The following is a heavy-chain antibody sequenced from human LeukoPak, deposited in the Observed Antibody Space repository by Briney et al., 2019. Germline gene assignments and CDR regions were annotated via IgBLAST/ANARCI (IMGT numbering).Heavy chain of an antibody. CDR3: VRAGYYFDY. CDR1: GFTFSSYG. Sequence: GGSLRLSCAASGFTFSSYGMHWVRQAPGKGLEWVAVISYDGNNKNYADSVKGRFTISRDNSKNTLYLQMNSLRAEDTAVYYCVRAGYYFDYWGQGTLVTVSS. D-gene: IGHD3-10*01. J-gene: IGHJ4*02. V-gene: IGHV3-30*03. CDR2: ISYDGNNK.